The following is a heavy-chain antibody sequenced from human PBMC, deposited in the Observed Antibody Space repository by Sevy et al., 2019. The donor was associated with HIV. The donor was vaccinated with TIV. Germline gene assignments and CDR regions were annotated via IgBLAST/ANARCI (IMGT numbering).Heavy chain of an antibody. V-gene: IGHV3-21*01. Sequence: GGSLRLSCAASGFTFSSYSMNWVRQAPGKGLEWVSSISDSSNYIYYADSVMGRFTISRDNAKNSLYLQMNSLRAEDTAVYYCARRYCSLTSCYMHDAFDIWGQGTMVTVSS. CDR3: ARRYCSLTSCYMHDAFDI. D-gene: IGHD2-2*02. CDR2: ISDSSNYI. J-gene: IGHJ3*02. CDR1: GFTFSSYS.